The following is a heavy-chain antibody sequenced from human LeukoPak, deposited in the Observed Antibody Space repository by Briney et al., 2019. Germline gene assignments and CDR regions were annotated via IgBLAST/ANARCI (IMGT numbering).Heavy chain of an antibody. V-gene: IGHV3-48*03. Sequence: GGSLRLSCAASGFTFSSYEMNWVRQAPGKGLEWVSYISSSGSTIYYADSVKGRFTISRDNAKNSLYLQMNSLRAEDTAVYYCARGDYGDYGYFDLWGRGTLVTVSS. J-gene: IGHJ2*01. CDR3: ARGDYGDYGYFDL. D-gene: IGHD4-17*01. CDR1: GFTFSSYE. CDR2: ISSSGSTI.